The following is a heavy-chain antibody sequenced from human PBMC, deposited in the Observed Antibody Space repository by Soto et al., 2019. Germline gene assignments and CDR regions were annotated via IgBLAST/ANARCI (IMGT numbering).Heavy chain of an antibody. V-gene: IGHV3-30*18. CDR2: ISYDGSNK. D-gene: IGHD6-19*01. CDR1: GFTFSSYG. Sequence: GGSLRLSCAASGFTFSSYGMHWVRQAPGKGPEWVAVISYDGSNKYYADSVKGRFTISRDNSKNTLYLQMNSLRAEDTAVYYCAKDRIAVAGTFDYWGQGTLVTVSS. CDR3: AKDRIAVAGTFDY. J-gene: IGHJ4*02.